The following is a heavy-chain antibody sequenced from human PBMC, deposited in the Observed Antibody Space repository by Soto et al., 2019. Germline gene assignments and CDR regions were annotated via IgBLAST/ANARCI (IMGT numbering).Heavy chain of an antibody. V-gene: IGHV3-13*01. Sequence: EVQLVESGGGLVQPGGSLRLSCAASGFTFSSYDMHWVRQATGKGLEWVSAIGTAGDTYYPGSVKGRFTISRENAKNSLYLQMNRLRAGDTAVYYCARGTSRGYSYEYYFDYWGQGTLVTVSS. CDR3: ARGTSRGYSYEYYFDY. J-gene: IGHJ4*02. CDR1: GFTFSSYD. D-gene: IGHD5-18*01. CDR2: IGTAGDT.